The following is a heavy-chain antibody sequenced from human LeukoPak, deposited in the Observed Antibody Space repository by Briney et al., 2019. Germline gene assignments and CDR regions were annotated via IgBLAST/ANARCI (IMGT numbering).Heavy chain of an antibody. CDR2: IYYSGST. CDR1: GDSISSYY. J-gene: IGHJ4*02. V-gene: IGHV4-59*01. Sequence: PSETLSLTCTVPGDSISSYYWSWIRQPPGKGLEWIRYIYYSGSTNYNPSLKSRVTISVDTSKNQFSLKLSSVTAADTAVDYCARTPSGYDVLYYLDDWCQGTRVTVSA. D-gene: IGHD5-12*01. CDR3: ARTPSGYDVLYYLDD.